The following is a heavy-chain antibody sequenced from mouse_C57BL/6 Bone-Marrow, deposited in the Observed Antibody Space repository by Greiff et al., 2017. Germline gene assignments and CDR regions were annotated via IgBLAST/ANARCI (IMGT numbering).Heavy chain of an antibody. CDR2: ISYSGST. Sequence: EVKLVESGPGMVKPSQSLSLTCTVTGYSITSGYDWHWIRHFPGNKLEWMGYISYSGSTNYNPSLKSRISITHDTSKNHFFLKLNSVTTEDTATYYCARGYDYAFFAYWGQGTLVTVSA. V-gene: IGHV3-1*01. J-gene: IGHJ3*01. CDR1: GYSITSGYD. D-gene: IGHD2-4*01. CDR3: ARGYDYAFFAY.